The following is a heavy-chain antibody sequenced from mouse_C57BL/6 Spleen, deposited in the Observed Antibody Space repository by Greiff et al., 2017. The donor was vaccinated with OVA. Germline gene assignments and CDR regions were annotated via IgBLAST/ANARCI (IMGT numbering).Heavy chain of an antibody. CDR3: AIITTVVATGDAMDY. D-gene: IGHD1-1*01. V-gene: IGHV3-6*01. CDR1: GYSITSGYY. J-gene: IGHJ4*01. CDR2: ISYDGSN. Sequence: EVQLVESGPGLVKPSQSLSLTCSVTGYSITSGYYWNWIRQFPGNKLEWMGYISYDGSNNYNPSLKNRISITRDTSKNQFFLKLNSVTTEDTATYYCAIITTVVATGDAMDYWGQGTSVTVSS.